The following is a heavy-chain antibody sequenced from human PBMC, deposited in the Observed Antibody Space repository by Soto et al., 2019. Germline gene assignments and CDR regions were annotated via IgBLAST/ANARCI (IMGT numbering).Heavy chain of an antibody. V-gene: IGHV4-34*01. CDR3: ARGRRGGNPYYYYGMDV. CDR1: GGSFNVYF. D-gene: IGHD2-15*01. Sequence: SETLSLTCAVYGGSFNVYFWNWVRQSPGKGLEWIGEIQHNGSANYSPSLKSRVTIALDTSKNQFSLNLNSVTAADTAVYYCARGRRGGNPYYYYGMDVWGQGTTVTVSS. CDR2: IQHNGSA. J-gene: IGHJ6*02.